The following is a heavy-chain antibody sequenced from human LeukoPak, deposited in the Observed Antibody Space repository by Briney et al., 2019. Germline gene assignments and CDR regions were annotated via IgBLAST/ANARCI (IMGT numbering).Heavy chain of an antibody. J-gene: IGHJ4*02. Sequence: PSETLSLTCTVSGGSISSYYWSWIRQPQGKGLEWIGYIYYSGSTNYNPSLKSRVTISVDTSKNQFSLKLSSVTAADTAVYYCARGKGWVDYWGQGTLVTVSS. V-gene: IGHV4-59*01. D-gene: IGHD2-15*01. CDR3: ARGKGWVDY. CDR2: IYYSGST. CDR1: GGSISSYY.